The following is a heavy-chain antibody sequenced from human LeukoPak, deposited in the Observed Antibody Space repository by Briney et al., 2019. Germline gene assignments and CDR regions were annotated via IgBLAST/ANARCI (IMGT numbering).Heavy chain of an antibody. V-gene: IGHV3-7*01. CDR2: IKQDGSEK. CDR1: GFTFSSYW. CDR3: ARDQKSSSSWYSGY. Sequence: GGSLRLSCAASGFTFSSYWMSWVRQAPGKGLEWVANIKQDGSEKYYVDSVKGRFTISRDNAKNSLYLQMNSLRAEDTAVYYCARDQKSSSSWYSGYWGQGTLVTVSS. D-gene: IGHD6-13*01. J-gene: IGHJ4*02.